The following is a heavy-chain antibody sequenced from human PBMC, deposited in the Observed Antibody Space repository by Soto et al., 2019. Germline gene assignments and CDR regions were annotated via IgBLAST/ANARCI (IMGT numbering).Heavy chain of an antibody. CDR1: GFTFSSFA. CDR3: APSPRYCSGASCYYFDY. CDR2: ISDNGGST. D-gene: IGHD2-15*01. J-gene: IGHJ4*02. Sequence: EGSLRRSCAASGFTFSSFAMSWVHQTPGKGLEWVSTISDNGGSTYYADSVKGLFTISRDNSKNTLYLQMNSLRAEDTAVYYCAPSPRYCSGASCYYFDYWGQGTLVTVSS. V-gene: IGHV3-23*01.